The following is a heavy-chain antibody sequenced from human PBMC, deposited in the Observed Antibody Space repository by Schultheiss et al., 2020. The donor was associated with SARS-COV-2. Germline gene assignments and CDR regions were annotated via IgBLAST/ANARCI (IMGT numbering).Heavy chain of an antibody. D-gene: IGHD1-1*01. CDR3: ARDGGFRNGDAFDI. J-gene: IGHJ4*02. CDR2: IKSKTDGGTT. Sequence: GGSLRLSCAASGFTFSNAWMSWVRQAPGKGLEWVGRIKSKTDGGTTDYAAPVKGRFTISRDDSKNTLYLQMNSLRAEDTAVYYCARDGGFRNGDAFDIWGQGTLVTVSS. CDR1: GFTFSNAW. V-gene: IGHV3-15*01.